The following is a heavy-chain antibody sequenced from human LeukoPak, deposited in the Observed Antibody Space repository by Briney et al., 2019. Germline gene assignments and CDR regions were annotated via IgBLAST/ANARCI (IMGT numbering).Heavy chain of an antibody. V-gene: IGHV3-66*02. J-gene: IGHJ3*02. Sequence: GGSLRLSCAASGFTISSNYMSWVRQAPGKGLEWVSVIYSGGGTDYADSVKGRFTISRDNSKNTLYLQMNSLRAEGTAVYYCARAVGVTAIHNAFDIWGQGTMVTVSS. CDR1: GFTISSNY. CDR2: IYSGGGT. D-gene: IGHD2-21*02. CDR3: ARAVGVTAIHNAFDI.